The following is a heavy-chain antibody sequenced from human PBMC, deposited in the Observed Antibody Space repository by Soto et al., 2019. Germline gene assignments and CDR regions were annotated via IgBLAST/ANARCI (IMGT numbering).Heavy chain of an antibody. CDR2: IYYSGNT. CDR1: GGSVSSGSYY. Sequence: SETLSLTCTVPGGSVSSGSYYWSWIRQPPGKGLEWIGYIYYSGNTNYNPSLKSRVTISVDTSKNQFSLKLSSVTAADTAVYYCARSEDYYDSSGYYPNWFDPWGQGTLVTASS. J-gene: IGHJ5*02. V-gene: IGHV4-61*01. CDR3: ARSEDYYDSSGYYPNWFDP. D-gene: IGHD3-22*01.